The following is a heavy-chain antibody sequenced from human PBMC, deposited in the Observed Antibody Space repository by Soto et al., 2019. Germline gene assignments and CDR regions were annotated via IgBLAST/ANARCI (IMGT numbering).Heavy chain of an antibody. CDR1: GFKCDDYG. J-gene: IGHJ6*02. D-gene: IGHD4-17*01. V-gene: IGHV3-23*01. Sequence: GGLIRLRSVGSGFKCDDYGMSWVRQDPGKGLEWVAALGGLGGPTYYADSVKGRFTISRDDSKNTLYLQMHSLGAEDTAVYYCARSGDMGSTLYYYYYYGMDVWGQGTTVTVSS. CDR3: ARSGDMGSTLYYYYYYGMDV. CDR2: LGGLGGPT.